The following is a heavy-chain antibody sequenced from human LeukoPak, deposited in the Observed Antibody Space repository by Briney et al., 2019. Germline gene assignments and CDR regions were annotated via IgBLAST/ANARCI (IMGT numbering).Heavy chain of an antibody. CDR2: MNPNSGNT. V-gene: IGHV1-8*03. D-gene: IGHD5-18*01. CDR3: ARSGTSGIQLWNYFDY. CDR1: GYTFTSYD. J-gene: IGHJ4*02. Sequence: ASVKVSCKASGYTFTSYDINWVRQATGQGLEWMGWMNPNSGNTGYAQKFQGRVTITRNTSISTAYMELSSLRSEDTAVYYCARSGTSGIQLWNYFDYWGQGTLVTVSS.